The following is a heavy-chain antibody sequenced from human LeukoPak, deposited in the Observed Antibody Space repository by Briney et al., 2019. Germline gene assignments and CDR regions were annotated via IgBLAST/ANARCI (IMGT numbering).Heavy chain of an antibody. J-gene: IGHJ6*04. Sequence: ASVKVSCKASGYTFTGYYMHWVRQAPGQGLEWMGWINPNSGGTNYAQKFRGRVTMTRDTSISTAYMELSRLRSDDTAVYYCASLTYYDFWSGHDLWDVWGKGTTVTVSS. CDR3: ASLTYYDFWSGHDLWDV. D-gene: IGHD3-3*01. CDR1: GYTFTGYY. CDR2: INPNSGGT. V-gene: IGHV1-2*02.